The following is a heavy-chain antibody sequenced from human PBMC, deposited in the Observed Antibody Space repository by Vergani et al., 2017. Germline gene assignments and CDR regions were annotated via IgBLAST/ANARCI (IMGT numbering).Heavy chain of an antibody. CDR2: INPNSGGT. CDR1: GYTFTGYY. J-gene: IGHJ6*02. Sequence: QVQLVQSGAVVKKPGASVKVSCKASGYTFTGYYMHWVRQAPGQGLEWMGWINPNSGGTNYAQKFQGWVTMTRDTSISTAYMELSRLRSDDTAVYYCARVPAARPYYYGMDVWGQGTTVTVSS. CDR3: ARVPAARPYYYGMDV. D-gene: IGHD6-6*01. V-gene: IGHV1-2*04.